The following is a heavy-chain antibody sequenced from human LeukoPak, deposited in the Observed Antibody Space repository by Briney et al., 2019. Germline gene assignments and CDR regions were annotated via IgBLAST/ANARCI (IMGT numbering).Heavy chain of an antibody. D-gene: IGHD2-2*01. CDR2: ISYDGSNK. V-gene: IGHV3-30*01. Sequence: GGSLRLSCAASGFTFSSYAMHWVRQAPGKGLEWVAVISYDGSNKYYADSVKGRFTISRDNSKNTLYLQMNSLRAEDTAVYYCARDYCSSTSCHYYYYYYYMDVWGKGTTVTVSS. CDR3: ARDYCSSTSCHYYYYYYYMDV. CDR1: GFTFSSYA. J-gene: IGHJ6*03.